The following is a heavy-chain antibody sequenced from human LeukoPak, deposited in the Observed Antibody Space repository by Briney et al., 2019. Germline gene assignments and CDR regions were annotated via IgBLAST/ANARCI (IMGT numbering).Heavy chain of an antibody. CDR1: GGSVISFY. CDR3: ARDRGRVRYGDAFEF. V-gene: IGHV4-59*02. D-gene: IGHD4-17*01. CDR2: IHNSGTT. J-gene: IGHJ3*01. Sequence: SETLSLTCSVSGGSVISFYWGWIRQPPGKGLEWLGHIHNSGTTNYNPSLKSRVTISLDTSNNQLSLNLRSVTAGDTAVYFCARDRGRVRYGDAFEFWGQGKMVTVSS.